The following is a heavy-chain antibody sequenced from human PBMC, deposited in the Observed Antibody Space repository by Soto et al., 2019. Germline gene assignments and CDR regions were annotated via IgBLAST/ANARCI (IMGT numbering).Heavy chain of an antibody. CDR3: AHRLRSSGWNNWFDP. V-gene: IGHV2-5*02. J-gene: IGHJ5*02. CDR1: GFSLSTSGVG. Sequence: QITLKESGPTLVKPTQTLTLTCTFSGFSLSTSGVGVGWIRQPPGKALEWLALIYWDDDKRYSPSLKSRLTSTKDTPTIQVILTMTTMDPVYTATYYCAHRLRSSGWNNWFDPWGQGTLVTVSS. CDR2: IYWDDDK. D-gene: IGHD6-19*01.